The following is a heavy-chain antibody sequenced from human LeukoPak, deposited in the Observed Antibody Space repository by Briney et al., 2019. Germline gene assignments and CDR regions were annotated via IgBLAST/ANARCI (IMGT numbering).Heavy chain of an antibody. Sequence: GASVKVSCKASGGTFSSYAISWVRQAPGHGLEWMGGIIPIFGTANYAQKFQGRVTITADESTSTAYMELSSLRSEDTAVYYCARDGVGYSGYEGAFDIWGQGTMVTVSS. CDR1: GGTFSSYA. CDR2: IIPIFGTA. CDR3: ARDGVGYSGYEGAFDI. D-gene: IGHD5-12*01. V-gene: IGHV1-69*13. J-gene: IGHJ3*02.